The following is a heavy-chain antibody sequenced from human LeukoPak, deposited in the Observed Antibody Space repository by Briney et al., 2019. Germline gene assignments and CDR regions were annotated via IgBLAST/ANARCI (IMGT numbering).Heavy chain of an antibody. CDR3: AREGVGATPFDY. V-gene: IGHV1-8*01. J-gene: IGHJ4*02. CDR2: MNPNSGNT. D-gene: IGHD1-26*01. Sequence: GASVKVSCKASGYTFTSYDINWVRQATGQGLEWMGWMNPNSGNTGYAQKFQGRVTMTRNTSISTAYMELSSLRSDDTAVYYCAREGVGATPFDYWGQGTLVTVSS. CDR1: GYTFTSYD.